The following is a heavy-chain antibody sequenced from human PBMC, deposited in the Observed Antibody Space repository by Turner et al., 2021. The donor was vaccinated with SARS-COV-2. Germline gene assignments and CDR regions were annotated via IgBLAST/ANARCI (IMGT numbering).Heavy chain of an antibody. CDR2: INHSGST. Sequence: VQLQQWGAGLLKPSETLSLTCAVYGGSFSGYFWSWIRQRPGKGLEWIGEINHSGSTNYRPSLKSRVTISVDTSKNQFSLKLSSVTAADTAVYYCARGQGWLQPPFGYWGQGTLVTVSS. V-gene: IGHV4-34*01. CDR3: ARGQGWLQPPFGY. J-gene: IGHJ4*02. D-gene: IGHD3-3*01. CDR1: GGSFSGYF.